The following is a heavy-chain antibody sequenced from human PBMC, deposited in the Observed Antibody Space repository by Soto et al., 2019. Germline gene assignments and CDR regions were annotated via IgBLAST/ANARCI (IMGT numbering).Heavy chain of an antibody. CDR2: ISYDGSNK. D-gene: IGHD6-13*01. CDR1: GFTFSSYG. J-gene: IGHJ6*02. CDR3: AKDRSSSWYWVHYYYGMDV. Sequence: PGGSLRLSCAASGFTFSSYGMHWVRQAPGKGLERVAVISYDGSNKYYADSVKGRFTISRDNSKNTLYLQMNSLRAEDTAVYYCAKDRSSSWYWVHYYYGMDVWGQGTTVTVSS. V-gene: IGHV3-30*18.